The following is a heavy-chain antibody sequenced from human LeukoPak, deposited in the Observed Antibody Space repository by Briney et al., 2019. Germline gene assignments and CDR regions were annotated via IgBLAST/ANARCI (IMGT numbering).Heavy chain of an antibody. CDR1: GFTFSSYS. D-gene: IGHD2-2*01. CDR3: ERDSTGPDHNWFDP. CDR2: ISSSSSYI. V-gene: IGHV3-21*01. J-gene: IGHJ5*02. Sequence: GGSLRLSCAASGFTFSSYSMNWVRQAPGKGLEWVSSISSSSSYIYYADSVKGRFTISRDNAKNSLYLQMNSLRAEDTAVYYCERDSTGPDHNWFDPWGQGTLVTVSS.